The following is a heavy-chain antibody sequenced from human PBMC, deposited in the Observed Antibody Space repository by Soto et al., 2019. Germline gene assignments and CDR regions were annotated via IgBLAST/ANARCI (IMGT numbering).Heavy chain of an antibody. CDR2: ISYDGSNK. Sequence: PGGSLRLSCAASGFTFSSYAMHWVRQAPGKGLEWVAVISYDGSNKYYADSVKGRFTISRDNSKNTLYLQMNSLRAEDTAVYYCARDSTRLLWFGGLLYPSGAFDIWGQGTMVTVSS. CDR1: GFTFSSYA. D-gene: IGHD3-10*01. V-gene: IGHV3-30-3*01. J-gene: IGHJ3*02. CDR3: ARDSTRLLWFGGLLYPSGAFDI.